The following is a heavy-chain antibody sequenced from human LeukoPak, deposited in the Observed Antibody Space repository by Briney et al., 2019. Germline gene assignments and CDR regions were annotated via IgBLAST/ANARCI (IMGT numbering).Heavy chain of an antibody. V-gene: IGHV5-51*01. CDR3: ARPNITSYYDSRGYDAFDV. J-gene: IGHJ3*01. Sequence: GESLKISCKGSGYRFNAYWIAWVRQLPGKGLEWMGIIYPDDSDTRYSPSFQGQVTISADKSVRTAYLQWSSLKASDTAMYYCARPNITSYYDSRGYDAFDVWGQGTMVTVSS. CDR2: IYPDDSDT. D-gene: IGHD3-22*01. CDR1: GYRFNAYW.